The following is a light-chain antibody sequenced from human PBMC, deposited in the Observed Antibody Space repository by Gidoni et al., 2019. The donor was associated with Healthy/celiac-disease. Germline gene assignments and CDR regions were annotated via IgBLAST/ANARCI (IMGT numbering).Light chain of an antibody. CDR2: KAS. CDR3: QQYYSQRA. J-gene: IGKJ1*01. CDR1: HFISTW. V-gene: IGKV1-5*03. Sequence: DIKMTQSPSTLSASVGDRVTITCRASHFISTWLAWYQVKPGKAPKLLIFKASSLESGFPSRFSGSGSGTEFSLTISSLQSYDFATYYCQQYYSQRAFGQXTKVEIK.